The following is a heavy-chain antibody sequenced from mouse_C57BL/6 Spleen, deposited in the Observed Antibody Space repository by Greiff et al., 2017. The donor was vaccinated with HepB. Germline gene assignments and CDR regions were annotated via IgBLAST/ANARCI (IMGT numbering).Heavy chain of an antibody. Sequence: QVQLQQSGPELVKPGASVKISCKASGYAFSSSWMNWVKQRPGKGLEWIGRIYPGDGDTNYNGKFKGKATLTADKSSSTAYMQLSSLTSEDSAVYFCARSDYYGSPYYAMDYWGQGTSVTVSS. CDR2: IYPGDGDT. CDR3: ARSDYYGSPYYAMDY. J-gene: IGHJ4*01. CDR1: GYAFSSSW. V-gene: IGHV1-82*01. D-gene: IGHD1-1*01.